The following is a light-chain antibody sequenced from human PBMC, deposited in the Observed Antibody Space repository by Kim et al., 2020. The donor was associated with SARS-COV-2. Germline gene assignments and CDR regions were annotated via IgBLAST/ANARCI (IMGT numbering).Light chain of an antibody. CDR2: DVS. J-gene: IGLJ2*01. V-gene: IGLV2-14*03. CDR3: SSYTSSSTVV. Sequence: GQSITITCPGTSSDVGGYNYVSWYQQHPGKVPKLMIYDVSNRPSGVSNRFSGSKSGNTASLTISGLQAEDEADYYCSSYTSSSTVVFGGGTQLTVL. CDR1: SSDVGGYNY.